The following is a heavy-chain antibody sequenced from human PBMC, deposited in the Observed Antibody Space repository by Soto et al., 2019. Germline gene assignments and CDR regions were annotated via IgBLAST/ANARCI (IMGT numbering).Heavy chain of an antibody. V-gene: IGHV1-18*01. CDR2: ISAYNGNT. J-gene: IGHJ6*02. D-gene: IGHD1-1*01. CDR1: GYTFTSYG. Sequence: ASVKVSCKASGYTFTSYGISWVRQAPGQGLEWMGWISAYNGNTNYAQKFQGRVTITRDTSASTVYMELSGLRSEDTAVYYCARYNWDAPSYYGMDVWGQGTTVTVSS. CDR3: ARYNWDAPSYYGMDV.